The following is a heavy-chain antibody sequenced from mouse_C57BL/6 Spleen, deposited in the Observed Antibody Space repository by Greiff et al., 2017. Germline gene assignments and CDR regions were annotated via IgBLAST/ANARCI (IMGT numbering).Heavy chain of an antibody. CDR1: GYTFTDYY. D-gene: IGHD1-1*01. J-gene: IGHJ4*01. CDR2: IYPGSGNT. Sequence: VQLQQSGAELVRPGASVKLSCKASGYTFTDYYINWVKQRPGQGLEWIARIYPGSGNTYYNEKFKGKATLTAEKSSSTAYMQLSSLTSEDSAVYFCARRDYYGSSYDAMDYWGQGTSVTVSS. CDR3: ARRDYYGSSYDAMDY. V-gene: IGHV1-76*01.